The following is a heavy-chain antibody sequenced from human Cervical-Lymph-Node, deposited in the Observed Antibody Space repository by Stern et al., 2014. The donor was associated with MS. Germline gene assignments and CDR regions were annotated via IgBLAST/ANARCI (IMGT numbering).Heavy chain of an antibody. J-gene: IGHJ3*02. V-gene: IGHV1-18*01. CDR2: ISPYNGNS. CDR3: SRSASDAFDI. CDR1: GYTFIRHG. D-gene: IGHD3-16*01. Sequence: VQLVESGAVLKKPGASMKVSCKASGYTFIRHGISWGRQAPGKGLEWMGWISPYNGNSNYAQKFQDRVTMTTDTSTNTAYLELRGLRSDDTAMYYCSRSASDAFDIWGQGTMVTVSS.